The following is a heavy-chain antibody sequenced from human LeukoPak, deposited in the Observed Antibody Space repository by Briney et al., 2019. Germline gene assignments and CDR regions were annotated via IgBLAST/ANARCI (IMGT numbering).Heavy chain of an antibody. D-gene: IGHD3-9*01. J-gene: IGHJ4*02. V-gene: IGHV7-4-1*02. CDR2: INTNTGNP. CDR3: AREVRYFDWLLPGGGY. CDR1: GYTFTIYA. Sequence: VASVNVSCKASGYTFTIYAMNWVRQAPGQGLEWMGWINTNTGNPTYAQGFTGRFVFSLDTSVSTAYLQISSLKAEDTAVYYCAREVRYFDWLLPGGGYWGQGTLVTVSS.